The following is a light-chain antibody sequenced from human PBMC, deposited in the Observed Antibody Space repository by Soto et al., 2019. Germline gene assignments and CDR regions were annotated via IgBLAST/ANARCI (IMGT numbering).Light chain of an antibody. V-gene: IGKV3-15*01. CDR3: QQYDKWPPYT. CDR1: QSVGSE. J-gene: IGKJ2*01. Sequence: EVVMTQSPATQSVSPGERATLSCRASQSVGSELAWYQQKPGQAPRLLIYGASTRSTGIPARFSGSGSGTDFTLTISSLQSEDFAVYYCQQYDKWPPYTFGQGTKLEIK. CDR2: GAS.